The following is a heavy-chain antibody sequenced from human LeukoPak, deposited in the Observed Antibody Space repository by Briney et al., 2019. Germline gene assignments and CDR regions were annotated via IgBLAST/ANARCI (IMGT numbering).Heavy chain of an antibody. J-gene: IGHJ4*02. Sequence: GGSLRLSCAASGFTFSSYWMSWVRQAPGKGLEWVANIKQDGSEKYYVDSVKGRFTISRDNSKNTLYLQMNSLRAEDTAVYYCAKAPVTPRHFDYWGQGTLVTVSS. CDR3: AKAPVTPRHFDY. CDR1: GFTFSSYW. CDR2: IKQDGSEK. V-gene: IGHV3-7*03.